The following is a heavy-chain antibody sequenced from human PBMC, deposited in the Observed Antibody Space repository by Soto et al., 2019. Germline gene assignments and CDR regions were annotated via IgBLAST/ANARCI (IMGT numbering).Heavy chain of an antibody. J-gene: IGHJ4*02. V-gene: IGHV3-23*01. CDR2: ISGNGGYT. Sequence: EVQLLESGGGLVQPGGSLRLSCAASGFTFSSCAMAWVRQAPGKGLAWVSGISGNGGYTYYADSVKGRFTISRDTSKSTLFLQMDSLGAEDTAIYFCAKVVGDGNDYYDFWGQGTLVTVSS. D-gene: IGHD3-22*01. CDR3: AKVVGDGNDYYDF. CDR1: GFTFSSCA.